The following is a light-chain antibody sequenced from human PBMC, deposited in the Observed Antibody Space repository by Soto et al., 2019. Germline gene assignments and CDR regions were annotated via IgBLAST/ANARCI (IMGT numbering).Light chain of an antibody. V-gene: IGKV3-15*01. CDR1: HSVSSN. CDR3: QQYNNWPPWT. CDR2: DAS. J-gene: IGKJ1*01. Sequence: EIVMTPSPAILSVSPGERATLSCRASHSVSSNLAWYQQKPGQSPRLLIYDASTRATGIPARFSGSGSGTEFTLTISSLQSEDFAVYYCQQYNNWPPWTFGQGTKVDI.